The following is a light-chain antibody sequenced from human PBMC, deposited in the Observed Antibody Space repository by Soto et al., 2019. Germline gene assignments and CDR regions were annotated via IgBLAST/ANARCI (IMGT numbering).Light chain of an antibody. CDR1: SGHSSYI. J-gene: IGLJ3*02. CDR3: ETWDSNTWV. V-gene: IGLV4-60*01. CDR2: LEGSGSY. Sequence: QLVLTQSSSASASLGSSVKLTCTLSSGHSSYIIAWHQQQPGKAPRYLMKLEGSGSYNKGSGVHDRFSGSSSGADRYLTISNLQLEDEADYYCETWDSNTWVFGGGTNLTVL.